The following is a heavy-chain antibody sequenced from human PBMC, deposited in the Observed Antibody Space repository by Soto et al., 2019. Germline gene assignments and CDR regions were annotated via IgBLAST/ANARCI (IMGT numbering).Heavy chain of an antibody. CDR1: GFTFSSNW. D-gene: IGHD2-21*01. CDR2: MNPDGSTR. Sequence: EVQLVESGGDLVQPGGSLRLSCEASGFTFSSNWMHWVRQGPGKGLVWVSRMNPDGSTRGYADSVKGRFTISRDNARNTEFLQMSSLRAEDTAVYYCARGGEVGAGQYYLDDSWGQGTLVTVSS. J-gene: IGHJ4*02. V-gene: IGHV3-74*01. CDR3: ARGGEVGAGQYYLDDS.